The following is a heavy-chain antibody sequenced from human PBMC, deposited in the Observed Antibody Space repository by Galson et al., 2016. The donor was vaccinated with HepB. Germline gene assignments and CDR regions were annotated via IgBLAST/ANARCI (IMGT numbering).Heavy chain of an antibody. J-gene: IGHJ4*02. CDR2: INPNSGGT. Sequence: SCKASGYTFTGHCIHWVRQAPGQGLEWMGWINPNSGGTKFAVKFQGRVTVTRDTSTSIAYMELSRLRSDDTAVYSCARAGLRYFDWFSPYYFDYWGQGTLVTVSS. D-gene: IGHD3-9*01. CDR1: GYTFTGHC. CDR3: ARAGLRYFDWFSPYYFDY. V-gene: IGHV1-2*02.